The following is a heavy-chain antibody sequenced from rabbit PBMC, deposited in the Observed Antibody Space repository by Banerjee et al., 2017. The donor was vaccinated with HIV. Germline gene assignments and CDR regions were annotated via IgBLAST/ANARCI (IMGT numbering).Heavy chain of an antibody. V-gene: IGHV1S45*01. D-gene: IGHD6-1*01. Sequence: QEQLVESGGGLVQPEGSLTLTCTASGFSFSSSYWICWVRQAPGKGLEWIACIYAGTGGSTYYATWAKGRFTISETSSTTVTLRMISLTAADTATYFCARSGYADASVFKLWGQGTLVTVS. CDR1: GFSFSSSYW. J-gene: IGHJ4*01. CDR2: IYAGTGGST. CDR3: ARSGYADASVFKL.